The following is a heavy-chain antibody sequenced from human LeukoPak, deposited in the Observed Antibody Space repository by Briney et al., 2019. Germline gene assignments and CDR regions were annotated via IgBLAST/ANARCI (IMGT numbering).Heavy chain of an antibody. J-gene: IGHJ4*02. V-gene: IGHV3-30-3*01. Sequence: GGSLRLSCAASGFTFSSYAMRWVRQAPGKGLGWVAVISYDGSNKYYADSVKGRFTISRDNSKNTLYLQMNSLRAEDTAVYYCARGRGGEQQLVLVYFDYWGQGTLVTVSS. CDR3: ARGRGGEQQLVLVYFDY. D-gene: IGHD6-13*01. CDR1: GFTFSSYA. CDR2: ISYDGSNK.